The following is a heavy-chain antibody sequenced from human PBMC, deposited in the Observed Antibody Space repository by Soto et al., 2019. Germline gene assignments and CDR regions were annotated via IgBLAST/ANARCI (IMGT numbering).Heavy chain of an antibody. V-gene: IGHV4-4*07. CDR2: IYASGGT. J-gene: IGHJ6*02. D-gene: IGHD6-13*01. CDR1: RGSISAYY. Sequence: SETLSLTCTVSRGSISAYYWSWIRQPAGKGLEWIGRIYASGGTNYNPSLQSRVTMLVDTSKKQFSLKLSSVTAADTAVYYCARGAAAGVDYGMDVWGQGTTVTVSS. CDR3: ARGAAAGVDYGMDV.